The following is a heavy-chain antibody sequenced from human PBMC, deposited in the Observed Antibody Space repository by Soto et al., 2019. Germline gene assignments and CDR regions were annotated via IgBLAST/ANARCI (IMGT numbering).Heavy chain of an antibody. CDR3: TRASSLMVYAIPSQYYFDY. D-gene: IGHD2-8*01. Sequence: GGSLRLSCTASGFTFGDYAMSWFRQAPGKGLEWVGFIRSKAYGGTTEYAASVKGRFTISRDDSKSIAYLQMNSMKTEDTAVYYCTRASSLMVYAIPSQYYFDYWGQGTLVTVSS. CDR1: GFTFGDYA. J-gene: IGHJ4*02. CDR2: IRSKAYGGTT. V-gene: IGHV3-49*03.